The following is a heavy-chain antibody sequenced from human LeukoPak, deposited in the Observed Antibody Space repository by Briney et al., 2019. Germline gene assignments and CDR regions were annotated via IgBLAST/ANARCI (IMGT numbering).Heavy chain of an antibody. V-gene: IGHV1-46*01. D-gene: IGHD6-13*01. Sequence: ASVKVSYKASGYTFTSYYMHRVRQAPGQGLEWMGIINPSGGSTSYAQKFQGRVTMTRDTSTSTVYMQLSSLRSEDTAVYYCARDLAIAAAPYGMDVWGQGTTVTVSS. CDR2: INPSGGST. CDR1: GYTFTSYY. CDR3: ARDLAIAAAPYGMDV. J-gene: IGHJ6*02.